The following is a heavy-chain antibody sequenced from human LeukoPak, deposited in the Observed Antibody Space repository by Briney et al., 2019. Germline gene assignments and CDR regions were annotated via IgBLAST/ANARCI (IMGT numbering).Heavy chain of an antibody. CDR3: ATDIVVVPAAHRWFDP. CDR2: INPNSGGT. J-gene: IGHJ5*02. D-gene: IGHD2-2*01. Sequence: ASVKVSCKASGYTFTGYYMHWVRQAPGQGLEWMGWINPNSGGTNYAQKFQGWVTMTRDTSISTAYMELSRLRSEDTAVYYCATDIVVVPAAHRWFDPWGQGTLVTVSS. V-gene: IGHV1-2*04. CDR1: GYTFTGYY.